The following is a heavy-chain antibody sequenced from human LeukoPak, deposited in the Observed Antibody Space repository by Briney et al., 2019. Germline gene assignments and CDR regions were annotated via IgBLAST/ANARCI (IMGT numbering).Heavy chain of an antibody. CDR1: GGSISSYY. D-gene: IGHD3-10*01. Sequence: SETLSLTCTVSGGSISSYYWSWIRQPPGKGLEWIGYIYYSGSTNYNPSLKSRVTISVDTSKNQFSLKLSSVTAADTAVYYCARGRNVPRYYYGSGSYPHLYYMDVWGKGTTVTVSS. V-gene: IGHV4-59*12. CDR2: IYYSGST. CDR3: ARGRNVPRYYYGSGSYPHLYYMDV. J-gene: IGHJ6*03.